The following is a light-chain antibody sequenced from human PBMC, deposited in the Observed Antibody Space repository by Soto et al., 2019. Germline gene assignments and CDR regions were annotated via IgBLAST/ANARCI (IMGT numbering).Light chain of an antibody. V-gene: IGKV3-20*01. CDR1: QSVSSSY. J-gene: IGKJ3*01. CDR3: QQYGSSPPIT. CDR2: GAS. Sequence: EIVLTQSPGTLSLSPGERATLSCRASQSVSSSYLAWYQQKPGQAPRLLFYGASNRATGIPDSFSGSGSGTDFTLTISRLEPEDFAVYYCQQYGSSPPITFGPGTKVDIK.